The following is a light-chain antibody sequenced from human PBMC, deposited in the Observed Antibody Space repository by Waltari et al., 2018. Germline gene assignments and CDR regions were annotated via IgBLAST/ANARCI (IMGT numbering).Light chain of an antibody. CDR1: GPNIRAGLD. V-gene: IGLV1-40*01. CDR3: QSYDTSLSVV. CDR2: GSS. J-gene: IGLJ3*02. Sequence: QSVLTQPPSVSGAPGQRVTIPCTGSGPNIRAGLDGPWYQQLPRAAPKLLIYGSSTRPLGVPDRFFGSTSGTSASLAITGLQAEDEADYYCQSYDTSLSVVFGGGTKLTVL.